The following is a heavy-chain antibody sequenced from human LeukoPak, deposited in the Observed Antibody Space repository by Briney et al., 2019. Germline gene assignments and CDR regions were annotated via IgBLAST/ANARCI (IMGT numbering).Heavy chain of an antibody. V-gene: IGHV4-59*01. CDR3: ARGVVAAPQTFDY. D-gene: IGHD2-15*01. Sequence: PSETLSLTCTVSSGSISNSYWSWIRQPPGKGLECIGTIYHSGTTYYSPSLKTRVTISVDTSKNHFSLKLSSVTAADTAVYYCARGVVAAPQTFDYWGQGTLDTVSS. J-gene: IGHJ4*02. CDR1: SGSISNSY. CDR2: IYHSGTT.